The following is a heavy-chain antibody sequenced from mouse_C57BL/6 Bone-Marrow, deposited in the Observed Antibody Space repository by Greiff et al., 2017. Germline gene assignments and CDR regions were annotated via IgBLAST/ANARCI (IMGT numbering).Heavy chain of an antibody. CDR1: GYSFSGYY. V-gene: IGHV1-42*01. J-gene: IGHJ1*03. D-gene: IGHD2-13*01. CDR3: ERGVNCWYFDV. CDR2: MNPSTGGT. Sequence: EVQLQESGPELVKPGASVKISCKASGYSFSGYYMNWVKQSPEKNHEWIGEMNPSTGGTTYNQSFKAKATLTVDKSSSTAYMQLKSLTSEDSAVYYCERGVNCWYFDVWSTGTTVTISS.